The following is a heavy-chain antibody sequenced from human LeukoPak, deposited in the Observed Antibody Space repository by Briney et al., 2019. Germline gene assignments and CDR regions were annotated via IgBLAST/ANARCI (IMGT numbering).Heavy chain of an antibody. CDR3: ARLVHSGVGEDDY. CDR2: INPSGGST. CDR1: GYTFTSYY. Sequence: ASVKVSCKASGYTFTSYYMHWLRQAPGQGLEWMGIINPSGGSTSYAQKFQGRVTMTRDTSTSTVYMELSSLRSDDTAVYYCARLVHSGVGEDDYWGQGTLVIVSS. D-gene: IGHD3-16*01. J-gene: IGHJ4*02. V-gene: IGHV1-46*01.